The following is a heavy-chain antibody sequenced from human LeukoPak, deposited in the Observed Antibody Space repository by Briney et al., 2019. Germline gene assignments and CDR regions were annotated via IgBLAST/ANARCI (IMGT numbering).Heavy chain of an antibody. CDR3: ACLTTADAFDI. Sequence: GSLRLSCAASGFTFSSYSMNWVRQAPGKGLEWIGSIYHSGSTYYNPSLKSRVTISVDTSKNQFSLKLSSVTAADTAVYYCACLTTADAFDIWGQGTMVTVSS. J-gene: IGHJ3*02. V-gene: IGHV4-38-2*01. D-gene: IGHD3-22*01. CDR1: GFTFSSYS. CDR2: IYHSGST.